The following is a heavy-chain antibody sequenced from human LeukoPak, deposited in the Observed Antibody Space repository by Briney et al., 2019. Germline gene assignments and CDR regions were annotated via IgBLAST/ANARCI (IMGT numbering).Heavy chain of an antibody. D-gene: IGHD6-6*01. CDR2: IYSGGST. Sequence: GGSLRLSCAASGFTVSSNYMSWVRQAPGKGLEWVSVIYSGGSTYYADSVKGRFTISRDNSKNTLCLQMNSLRAEDTAVYYCARVDSSLYYYYGMDVWGQGTTVTVSS. CDR3: ARVDSSLYYYYGMDV. CDR1: GFTVSSNY. J-gene: IGHJ6*02. V-gene: IGHV3-66*01.